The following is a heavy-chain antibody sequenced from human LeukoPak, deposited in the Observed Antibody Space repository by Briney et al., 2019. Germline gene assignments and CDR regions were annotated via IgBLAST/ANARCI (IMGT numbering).Heavy chain of an antibody. Sequence: GGSLRLSCAASGFTSTDYAMNWVRQAPGKGLEWVSVLIGSSGSTDYADSVKGRFTISRDNSKNTVFLQMNSLRVEDTAIYYCAKGAYDYIEIAYFDSWGQGTLVTVSS. CDR2: LIGSSGST. D-gene: IGHD5-12*01. CDR1: GFTSTDYA. CDR3: AKGAYDYIEIAYFDS. J-gene: IGHJ4*02. V-gene: IGHV3-23*01.